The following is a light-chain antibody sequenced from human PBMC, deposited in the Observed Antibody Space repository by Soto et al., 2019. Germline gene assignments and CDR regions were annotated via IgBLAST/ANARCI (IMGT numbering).Light chain of an antibody. CDR3: AARDDSLNGHV. CDR1: SSNIGTSS. CDR2: TTN. J-gene: IGLJ1*01. Sequence: QSVLTQPHSASGTPGQWVTISCSGSSSNIGTSSVHWFQQLPGTAPKLLISTTNQRSSGVPEGFSGSKSGTSASLAISGLESEDEPDSYCAARDDSLNGHVFGTGTMVTVL. V-gene: IGLV1-44*01.